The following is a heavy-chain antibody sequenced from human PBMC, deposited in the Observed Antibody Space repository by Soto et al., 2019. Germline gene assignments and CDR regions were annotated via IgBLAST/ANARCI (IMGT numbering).Heavy chain of an antibody. Sequence: SETLSLTCTVSGGSISSYYWSWIRQPPGKGLEWIGYIYYSGSTNYNPSLKSRVTISVDTSKNQFSLKLSSVTAADTAVYYCARDPVLWFGALPSMDVWGQGTTVTVSS. V-gene: IGHV4-59*12. CDR2: IYYSGST. CDR3: ARDPVLWFGALPSMDV. D-gene: IGHD3-10*01. CDR1: GGSISSYY. J-gene: IGHJ6*02.